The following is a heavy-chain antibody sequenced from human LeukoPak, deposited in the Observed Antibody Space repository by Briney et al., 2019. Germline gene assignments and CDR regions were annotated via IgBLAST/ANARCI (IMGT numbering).Heavy chain of an antibody. CDR2: IHTGGST. D-gene: IGHD4-17*01. Sequence: GGSLRLSCAVSGFTVSSNYMSWVRQAPGKGLEWVSVIHTGGSTYYADSVKGRFTISRDNSKNTVYLQMNGLRAEDTAVYYCVGATGFGYWGQGTLVTVSS. J-gene: IGHJ4*02. CDR3: VGATGFGY. V-gene: IGHV3-66*01. CDR1: GFTVSSNY.